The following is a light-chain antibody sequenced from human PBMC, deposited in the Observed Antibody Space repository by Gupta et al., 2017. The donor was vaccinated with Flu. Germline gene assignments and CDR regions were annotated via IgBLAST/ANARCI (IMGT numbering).Light chain of an antibody. Sequence: DIVMTQSPDSLAVSLGERATINCKSSQSVLYSSNNKNFLAWYQQKAGQPPKLLIYWASTRESGVPDRFSGSGSGTDFTLTISSLQAEDVAVYYCQQFYTTPYRFGQGTKLEIK. V-gene: IGKV4-1*01. J-gene: IGKJ2*03. CDR2: WAS. CDR1: QSVLYSSNNKNF. CDR3: QQFYTTPYR.